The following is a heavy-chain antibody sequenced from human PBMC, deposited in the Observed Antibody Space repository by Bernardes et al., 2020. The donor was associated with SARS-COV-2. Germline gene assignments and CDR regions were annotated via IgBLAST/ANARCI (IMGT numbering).Heavy chain of an antibody. V-gene: IGHV4-59*08. D-gene: IGHD6-13*01. CDR2: IYFGGST. J-gene: IGHJ5*02. CDR1: GGSISTYY. CDR3: ARQPDGIAAEDPFDP. Sequence: SETLSLTCNVSGGSISTYYWSWIRQPPGKGLEWIGYIYFGGSTRYNPSLKGRITISVDTSKNQFSLRLSSVTAADTAVYYCARQPDGIAAEDPFDPWGQGTLVTVSS.